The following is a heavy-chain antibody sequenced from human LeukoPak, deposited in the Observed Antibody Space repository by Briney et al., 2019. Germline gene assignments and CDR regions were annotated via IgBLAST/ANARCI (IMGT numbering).Heavy chain of an antibody. J-gene: IGHJ4*02. CDR1: GFTFSSYG. D-gene: IGHD3-22*01. V-gene: IGHV3-30*02. CDR3: AKDPRMIVVARYDY. CDR2: IRYDGSNK. Sequence: PGGSLRLSCAASGFTFSSYGMHWVRQAPGKGLEWVAFIRYDGSNKYYADSVKGRFTISRDNSKNTLYLQMNSLRAEDTAVYYCAKDPRMIVVARYDYWGQGTLVTVSS.